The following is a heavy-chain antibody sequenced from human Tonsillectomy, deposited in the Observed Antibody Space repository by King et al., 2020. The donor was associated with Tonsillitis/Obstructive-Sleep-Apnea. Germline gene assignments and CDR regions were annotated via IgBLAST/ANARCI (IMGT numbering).Heavy chain of an antibody. Sequence: VQLVESGGGMVQPGTSLRLSCAVSGFTFNTHGMHWVRQAPGKGLEWVAVIWYDGSIKYYAESVKGRFTISRDNSKNTLYLQMNSLRVEDTAVYYCARESEGSVGGTEGFDYWGQGTLVTVSS. CDR1: GFTFNTHG. V-gene: IGHV3-33*01. CDR3: ARESEGSVGGTEGFDY. CDR2: IWYDGSIK. J-gene: IGHJ4*02. D-gene: IGHD1-26*01.